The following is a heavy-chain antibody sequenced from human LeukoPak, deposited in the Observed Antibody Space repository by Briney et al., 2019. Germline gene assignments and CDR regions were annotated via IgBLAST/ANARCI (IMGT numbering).Heavy chain of an antibody. V-gene: IGHV4-4*07. CDR2: IYTSGST. Sequence: PSETLSLTCTVSGGSISSYYWSWIRQPAGKGLEWIGRIYTSGSTNYNPSLKSRVTISVDTSKNQFSLKLSSVTAADTAVYYCARGLSRIRAWVIRPGWFDPWGQGTLVTVSS. CDR1: GGSISSYY. CDR3: ARGLSRIRAWVIRPGWFDP. D-gene: IGHD3-16*02. J-gene: IGHJ5*02.